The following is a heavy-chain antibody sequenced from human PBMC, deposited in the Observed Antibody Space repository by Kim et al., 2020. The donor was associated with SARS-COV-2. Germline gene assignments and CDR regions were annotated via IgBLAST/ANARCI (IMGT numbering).Heavy chain of an antibody. CDR3: ATDGGMYPGYHHDAFDI. CDR2: FDPDDGET. CDR1: GYTLTKVS. J-gene: IGHJ3*02. Sequence: ASVKVSCKVSGYTLTKVSMHWVRQAPGKGLEWMGGFDPDDGETNYAQKLQGRVILTEDTSTDTAHMELSSLTSEDTAVYYCATDGGMYPGYHHDAFDIWGQGAMVTVSS. D-gene: IGHD5-12*01. V-gene: IGHV1-24*01.